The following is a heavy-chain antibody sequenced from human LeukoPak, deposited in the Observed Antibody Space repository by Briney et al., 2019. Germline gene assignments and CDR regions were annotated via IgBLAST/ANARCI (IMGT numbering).Heavy chain of an antibody. CDR1: GESFSGYY. D-gene: IGHD6-6*01. CDR2: INHSGST. Sequence: KPSETLSLTCAVYGESFSGYYWSWIRQPPGKGLEWIGEINHSGSTNYNPSLKSRVTISVDTSKNQFSLKLSSVTAADTAVYYCARRPAVSVGSSIQYFDYWGQGTLVAVSS. J-gene: IGHJ4*02. CDR3: ARRPAVSVGSSIQYFDY. V-gene: IGHV4-34*01.